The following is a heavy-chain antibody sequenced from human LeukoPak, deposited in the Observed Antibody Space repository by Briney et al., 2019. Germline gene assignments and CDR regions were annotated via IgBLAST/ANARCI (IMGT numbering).Heavy chain of an antibody. CDR2: IYYSGST. CDR1: GGSISSYY. V-gene: IGHV4-59*01. D-gene: IGHD3-22*01. CDR3: ARAGVAYYYDSSGYYDSYYFDY. Sequence: SETLSPTCTVSGGSISSYYWSWIRQPPGKGLEWIGYIYYSGSTNYNPSLKSRVTISVDTSKNQFSLKLSSVTAADTAVYYCARAGVAYYYDSSGYYDSYYFDYWGQGTLVTVSS. J-gene: IGHJ4*02.